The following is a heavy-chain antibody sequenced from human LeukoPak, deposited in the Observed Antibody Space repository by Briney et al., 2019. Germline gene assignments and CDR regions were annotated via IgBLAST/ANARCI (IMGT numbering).Heavy chain of an antibody. CDR2: IYSSGST. CDR3: ARGWGARYYYYDSSGYYYVRSDYFDY. J-gene: IGHJ4*02. Sequence: PSETLSLTCTVSGGSISSYSYYWGWIRQPPGKGLEWIGSIYSSGSTYYNPPLKSRVTISVDTSKNQFSLKLSSVTAADTAVYYCARGWGARYYYYDSSGYYYVRSDYFDYWGQGTLVTVSS. D-gene: IGHD3-22*01. V-gene: IGHV4-39*07. CDR1: GGSISSYSYY.